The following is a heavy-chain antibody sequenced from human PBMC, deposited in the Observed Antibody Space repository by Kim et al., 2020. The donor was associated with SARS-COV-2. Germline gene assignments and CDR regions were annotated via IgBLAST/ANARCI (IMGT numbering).Heavy chain of an antibody. Sequence: SETLSLTCTVSGGAISTFYWSWIRQPPGKALEWIGFIYDSGNTKYNPSLNSRVTLSGDTSKTRFSLKLTSVTAADTAVYYCARARIAVAGHYFDYWGQGTLVTVSS. V-gene: IGHV4-59*01. J-gene: IGHJ4*02. CDR1: GGAISTFY. CDR3: ARARIAVAGHYFDY. D-gene: IGHD6-19*01. CDR2: IYDSGNT.